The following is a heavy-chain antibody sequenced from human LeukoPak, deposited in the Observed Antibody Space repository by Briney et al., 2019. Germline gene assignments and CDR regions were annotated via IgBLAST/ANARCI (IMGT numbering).Heavy chain of an antibody. J-gene: IGHJ4*02. CDR2: ISYDGSNK. CDR3: ARARYSSSSVNFDY. D-gene: IGHD6-6*01. Sequence: GGSLRLSCAASGFTFSSYAMHWVRQAPGKGLEWVAVISYDGSNKYYADSVKARFTISRDNSKNTLYLQMNSLRAEDTAVYYCARARYSSSSVNFDYWGQGTLLTVSS. V-gene: IGHV3-30*01. CDR1: GFTFSSYA.